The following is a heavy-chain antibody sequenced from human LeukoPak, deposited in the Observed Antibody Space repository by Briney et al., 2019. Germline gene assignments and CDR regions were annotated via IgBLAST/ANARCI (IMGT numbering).Heavy chain of an antibody. CDR2: IIPIFGTA. V-gene: IGHV1-69*13. D-gene: IGHD3-9*01. J-gene: IGHJ4*02. Sequence: ASVKVYCKASGGTFSSYAISWVRQAPGQGLEWMGGIIPIFGTANYAQKFQGRVTITADESTSTAYMELSSLRSEDTAVYYCARAPDYDILTGYHIGFDYWGQGTLVTVSS. CDR3: ARAPDYDILTGYHIGFDY. CDR1: GGTFSSYA.